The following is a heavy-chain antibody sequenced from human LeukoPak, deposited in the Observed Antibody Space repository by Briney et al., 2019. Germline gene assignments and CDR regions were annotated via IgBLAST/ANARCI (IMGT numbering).Heavy chain of an antibody. CDR2: INHSGTT. CDR3: ARDQLGNNY. V-gene: IGHV4-34*01. CDR1: GGSFSNYY. D-gene: IGHD1-1*01. J-gene: IGHJ4*02. Sequence: PSETLSLTCAVYGGSFSNYYWSWIRQPPGKGLEWIAEINHSGTTNYNPSLKSRVTISVDTSKSQFSLKLNSVTAADTAVYYCARDQLGNNYWGQGTLITVSS.